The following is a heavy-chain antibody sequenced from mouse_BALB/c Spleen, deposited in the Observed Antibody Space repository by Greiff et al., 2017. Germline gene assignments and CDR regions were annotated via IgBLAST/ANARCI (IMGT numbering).Heavy chain of an antibody. CDR2: IWAGGST. CDR1: GFSLTSYG. Sequence: VKLMESGPGLVAPSQSLSITCTVSGFSLTSYGVHWVRQPPGKGLEWLGVIWAGGSTNYNSALMSRLSISKDNSKSQVFLKMNSLQTDDTAMYYCARDYGNYDYAMDYWGQGTSVTVSS. J-gene: IGHJ4*01. V-gene: IGHV2-9*02. D-gene: IGHD2-1*01. CDR3: ARDYGNYDYAMDY.